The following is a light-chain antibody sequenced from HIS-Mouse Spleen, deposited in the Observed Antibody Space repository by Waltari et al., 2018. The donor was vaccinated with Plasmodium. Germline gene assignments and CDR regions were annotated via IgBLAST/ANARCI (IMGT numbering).Light chain of an antibody. CDR3: QQYYSTPWT. Sequence: DILMTQSPYSLAVSLDERATNNCKSSQSVLYSSTNKNYLAWYQQKPGQPPKLLIYWASTRESGVPDRFSGSGSGTDFTLTISSLQAEDVAVYYCQQYYSTPWTFGQGTKVEIK. V-gene: IGKV4-1*01. J-gene: IGKJ1*01. CDR2: WAS. CDR1: QSVLYSSTNKNY.